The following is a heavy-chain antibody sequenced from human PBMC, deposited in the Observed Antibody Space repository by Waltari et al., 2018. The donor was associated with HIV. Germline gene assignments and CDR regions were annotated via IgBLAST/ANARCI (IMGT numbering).Heavy chain of an antibody. V-gene: IGHV4-39*01. Sequence: QLQLQESVAGLVKTSETLSLNCTVSGVSVSSNGYYWGWIRQPPGKGLEWIGSVYYSVSPYYNPSLKSRVNMSVDTSGNRFSLKLTSVNAADTALYFCASSASTYDFWGGSYTHDAFDVWGRGTMVTVSS. CDR2: VYYSVSP. J-gene: IGHJ3*01. CDR3: ASSASTYDFWGGSYTHDAFDV. CDR1: GVSVSSNGYY. D-gene: IGHD3-3*01.